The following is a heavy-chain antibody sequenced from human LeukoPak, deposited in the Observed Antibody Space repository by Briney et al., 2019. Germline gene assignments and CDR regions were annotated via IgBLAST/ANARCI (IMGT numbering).Heavy chain of an antibody. CDR3: ARDQGRSRRYSSGWGDYYYYG. Sequence: SGGSLRLSCAASGFTFSSYAMHWVRQAPGKGLEWVAVISYDGSNKYCADSVKGRFTISRDNSKNTLYLQMNSLRAEDTAVYYCARDQGRSRRYSSGWGDYYYYG. V-gene: IGHV3-30*04. J-gene: IGHJ6*01. D-gene: IGHD6-19*01. CDR2: ISYDGSNK. CDR1: GFTFSSYA.